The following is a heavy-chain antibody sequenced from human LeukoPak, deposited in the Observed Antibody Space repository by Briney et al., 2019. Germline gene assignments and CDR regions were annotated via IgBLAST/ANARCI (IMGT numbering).Heavy chain of an antibody. Sequence: KSSETLSLTCTVSGYSISSGYRWGWVRQPPGKGLEWIGSICHSGSTYYNPSLKSRVTISVDTSKNQFSLKLSSVTAADTAVYYCASGGYCGSTECYPNWFDPWGQGTLVTVSS. J-gene: IGHJ5*02. CDR2: ICHSGST. CDR1: GYSISSGYR. D-gene: IGHD2-2*01. V-gene: IGHV4-38-2*02. CDR3: ASGGYCGSTECYPNWFDP.